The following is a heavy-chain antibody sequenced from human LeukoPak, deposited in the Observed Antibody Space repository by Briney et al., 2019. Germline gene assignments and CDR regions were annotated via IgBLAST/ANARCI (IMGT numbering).Heavy chain of an antibody. CDR3: AKASPCSSSSCYRFYYHMDV. CDR1: GFTFSSYA. D-gene: IGHD2-2*01. CDR2: ISGSGSTT. J-gene: IGHJ6*03. Sequence: GGSLRLSCAASGFTFSSYAMNWVRQAPGKGLEWVSSISGSGSTTYYADSVKGRFTISRDNSENTLYLQMNSLRAEDTAVYYCAKASPCSSSSCYRFYYHMDVWGKGTTVTVSS. V-gene: IGHV3-23*01.